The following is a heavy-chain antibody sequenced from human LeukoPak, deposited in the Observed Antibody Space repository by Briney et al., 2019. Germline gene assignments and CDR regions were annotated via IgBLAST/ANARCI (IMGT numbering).Heavy chain of an antibody. CDR1: GGSFSGYY. CDR2: INHSGST. V-gene: IGHV4-34*01. D-gene: IGHD3-10*01. Sequence: SETLSLTCAVYGGSFSGYYWSWIRQPPGKGLEWIGEINHSGSTNYNPSLKSRVTISVDTSKNQFSLKLSSVTAADTAVYYCARLILWFGELLSRRGRYNWFDPWGQGTLVTVSS. CDR3: ARLILWFGELLSRRGRYNWFDP. J-gene: IGHJ5*02.